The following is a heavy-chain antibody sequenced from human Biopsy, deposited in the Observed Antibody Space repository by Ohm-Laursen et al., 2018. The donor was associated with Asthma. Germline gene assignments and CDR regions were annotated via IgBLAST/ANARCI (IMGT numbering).Heavy chain of an antibody. CDR2: ISFDGSNK. J-gene: IGHJ4*02. Sequence: SLRLSCAASGFTFHNYVMHWVRQAPGKGLEWVAGISFDGSNKYYADSVKGRFTISRDNSKDTLYLQVNSLRGDDTAVYYCARGKTWGRSYYFDYWGQGTLVTVSS. CDR1: GFTFHNYV. D-gene: IGHD6-6*01. V-gene: IGHV3-30-3*01. CDR3: ARGKTWGRSYYFDY.